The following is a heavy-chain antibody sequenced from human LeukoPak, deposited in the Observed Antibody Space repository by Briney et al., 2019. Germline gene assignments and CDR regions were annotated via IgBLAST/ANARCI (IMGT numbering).Heavy chain of an antibody. J-gene: IGHJ3*02. Sequence: ASVKVSCKVSGYTLTELSMHWVRQAPGKGPEWMGGFDPEDGETIYAQKFQGRVTMTEDTSTDTAYMELSSLRSEDTAVYYCATEGDYGGNSGAFDIWGQGTMVTVSS. CDR2: FDPEDGET. V-gene: IGHV1-24*01. CDR1: GYTLTELS. CDR3: ATEGDYGGNSGAFDI. D-gene: IGHD4-23*01.